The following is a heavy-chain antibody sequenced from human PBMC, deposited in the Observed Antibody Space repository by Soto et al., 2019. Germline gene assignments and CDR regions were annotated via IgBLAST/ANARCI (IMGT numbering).Heavy chain of an antibody. D-gene: IGHD2-15*01. V-gene: IGHV3-23*01. J-gene: IGHJ6*03. CDR2: ISGSGGST. CDR3: AKDSGDGSGGSCPDYMDV. Sequence: PGGSLRLSCAASGFTFSSYAMSWVRQAPGKGLEWVSAISGSGGSTYYADSVKGRFTISRDNSKNTLYLQMNSLRAEDTAVYYCAKDSGDGSGGSCPDYMDVWGKGTTVNVAS. CDR1: GFTFSSYA.